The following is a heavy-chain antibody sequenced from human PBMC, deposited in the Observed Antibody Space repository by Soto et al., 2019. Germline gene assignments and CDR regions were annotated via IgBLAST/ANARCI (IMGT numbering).Heavy chain of an antibody. CDR2: IIPIFGTA. Sequence: SVKVSCKASGGPFISYAISWVRQAPGQGLEWMGGIIPIFGTANYAQKFQGRVTITADESTSTAYMELSSLRSEDTAVYYCARDSQAVDANGRDYYYGMDVWGQGTTVTVSS. D-gene: IGHD6-19*01. CDR3: ARDSQAVDANGRDYYYGMDV. CDR1: GGPFISYA. V-gene: IGHV1-69*01. J-gene: IGHJ6*02.